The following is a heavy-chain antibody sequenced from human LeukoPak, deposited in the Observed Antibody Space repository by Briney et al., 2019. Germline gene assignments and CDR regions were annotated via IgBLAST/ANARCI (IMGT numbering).Heavy chain of an antibody. J-gene: IGHJ4*02. CDR1: GGSFSGYY. Sequence: SETLSLTCAVYGGSFSGYYWSWIRQPPGKGLEWIGEINHSGSTNYNPSLKSRVTISVDTSKNQFSLKLSSVTAADTAVYYCARGRVPATYYWGQGTLVTVSS. D-gene: IGHD2-21*02. CDR3: ARGRVPATYY. CDR2: INHSGST. V-gene: IGHV4-34*01.